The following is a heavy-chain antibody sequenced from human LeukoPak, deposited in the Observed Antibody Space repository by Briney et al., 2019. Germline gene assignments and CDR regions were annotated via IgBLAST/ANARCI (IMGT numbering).Heavy chain of an antibody. V-gene: IGHV3-11*01. Sequence: SGGSLRLSCAASGFTFSDYYMSWIRQAPGKGLEWVSYISSSGSTIYYADSVKGRFTISRDNAKNSLYLQMNSLRAEDTAVYYCARNPFDFWSGLGTPDYWGQGTLVTVSS. CDR3: ARNPFDFWSGLGTPDY. CDR1: GFTFSDYY. CDR2: ISSSGSTI. J-gene: IGHJ4*02. D-gene: IGHD3-3*01.